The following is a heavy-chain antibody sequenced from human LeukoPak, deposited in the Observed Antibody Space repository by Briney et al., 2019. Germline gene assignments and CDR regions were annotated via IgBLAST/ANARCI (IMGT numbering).Heavy chain of an antibody. J-gene: IGHJ4*02. D-gene: IGHD3-10*01. CDR3: ARGAGYYYGSGSYPFDS. V-gene: IGHV1-2*02. Sequence: GASVKVSCKASGYTFTGYYMHWVRQAPGQGLEWMGWINPDSGGTKYAQQFQGRVTMTRDMSITTFYMELSGLKSDDTAMYYCARGAGYYYGSGSYPFDSWGQGTLVTVSS. CDR2: INPDSGGT. CDR1: GYTFTGYY.